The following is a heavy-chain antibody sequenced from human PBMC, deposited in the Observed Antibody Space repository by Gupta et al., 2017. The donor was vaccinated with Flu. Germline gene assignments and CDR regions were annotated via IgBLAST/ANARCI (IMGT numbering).Heavy chain of an antibody. CDR1: GYTLTSYD. J-gene: IGHJ6*02. CDR2: MNPNSGNT. CDR3: ARTKKGGRGRYSYGTFYYYYGMDV. D-gene: IGHD5-18*01. V-gene: IGHV1-8*01. Sequence: QVQLVQSGAEVQKPGASVKVSCKVTGYTLTSYDINWVRQATGHGLAWVGWMNPNSGNTGYAQKFQGRVTMTGNTSISTAYMELSSLRSEDTAVYYCARTKKGGRGRYSYGTFYYYYGMDVWGQGTTVTVSS.